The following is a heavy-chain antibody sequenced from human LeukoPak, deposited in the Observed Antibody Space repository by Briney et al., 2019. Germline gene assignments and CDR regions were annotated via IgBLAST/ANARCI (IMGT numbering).Heavy chain of an antibody. CDR3: AKNSMGSGYYLRYFDL. V-gene: IGHV3-9*01. Sequence: AGGSLRLSCAASGFTFDGYALHWVRQAPGKGLEWVSGISWNSGSIGYADSVKGRFNISRHNAKTSLYLQMNSLRAEDTALYYCAKNSMGSGYYLRYFDLWGRGTLVTVSS. D-gene: IGHD3-22*01. J-gene: IGHJ2*01. CDR1: GFTFDGYA. CDR2: ISWNSGSI.